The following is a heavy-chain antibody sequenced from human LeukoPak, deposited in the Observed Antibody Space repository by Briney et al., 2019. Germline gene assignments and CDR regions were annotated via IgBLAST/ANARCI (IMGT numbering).Heavy chain of an antibody. CDR1: GYTFTGYY. CDR3: ARKPWELSFSDY. J-gene: IGHJ4*02. Sequence: ASVKVSCKASGYTFTGYYMHWVRQAPGQGLEWMGWINPNSGGTNYAQKFQGRVTMTRDTSISTAYMELSKLRSDDTAVYYCARKPWELSFSDYWGQGTLVTVSS. V-gene: IGHV1-2*02. CDR2: INPNSGGT. D-gene: IGHD1-26*01.